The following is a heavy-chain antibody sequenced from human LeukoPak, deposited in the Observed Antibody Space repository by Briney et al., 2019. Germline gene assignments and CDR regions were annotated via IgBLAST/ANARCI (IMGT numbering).Heavy chain of an antibody. CDR3: ARGIVVVPAATGHAFDI. Sequence: SETLSLTCAVYGGSFSGYYWSWIRQPPGKGLEWIGEINHSGSTNYNPSLKSRVTISVDTSKNQFSLKLSSVTAADTAVYYCARGIVVVPAATGHAFDIWGQGTMVTVSS. V-gene: IGHV4-34*01. J-gene: IGHJ3*02. CDR2: INHSGST. D-gene: IGHD2-2*01. CDR1: GGSFSGYY.